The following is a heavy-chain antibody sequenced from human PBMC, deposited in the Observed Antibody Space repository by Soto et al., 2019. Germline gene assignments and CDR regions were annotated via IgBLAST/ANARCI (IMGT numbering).Heavy chain of an antibody. CDR2: ITGSGGDT. Sequence: PGGSLRLSCAGSGFTFRNYAMSWVRLAPGTGLEWVSAITGSGGDTFHADSVKGRFTISRDISKNTLYLQMNSLRAEDMAVYYCAKGSASGSPYYFDFWGQGTLVTVSS. CDR1: GFTFRNYA. V-gene: IGHV3-23*01. CDR3: AKGSASGSPYYFDF. J-gene: IGHJ4*02. D-gene: IGHD6-25*01.